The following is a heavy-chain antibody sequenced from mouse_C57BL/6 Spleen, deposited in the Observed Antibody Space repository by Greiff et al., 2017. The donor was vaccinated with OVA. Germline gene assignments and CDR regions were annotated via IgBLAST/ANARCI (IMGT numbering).Heavy chain of an antibody. Sequence: VQLQQSGAELVRPGASVKLSCKASGYTFTDYYINWVKQRPGQGLEWIARIYPGSGNTYYNEKFKGKATLTAEKSSSTAYMQLSSLTSEDSAVYFCARRSDGYYFDYWGQGTTLTVSS. D-gene: IGHD2-3*01. J-gene: IGHJ2*01. CDR3: ARRSDGYYFDY. V-gene: IGHV1-76*01. CDR2: IYPGSGNT. CDR1: GYTFTDYY.